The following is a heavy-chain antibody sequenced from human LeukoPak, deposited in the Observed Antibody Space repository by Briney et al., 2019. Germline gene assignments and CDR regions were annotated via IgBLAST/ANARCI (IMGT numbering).Heavy chain of an antibody. Sequence: GGSLRLSCEASGFPFMTYAMNWVRQAPGKGLEWVSVINRDGDITYYADSVKGRFTMSRDNSKNTLYLQMDSLRVEDTAVYYCANKKSGDYPFDYWGQGTLVTVSS. CDR2: INRDGDIT. V-gene: IGHV3-23*01. CDR3: ANKKSGDYPFDY. J-gene: IGHJ4*02. D-gene: IGHD3-3*01. CDR1: GFPFMTYA.